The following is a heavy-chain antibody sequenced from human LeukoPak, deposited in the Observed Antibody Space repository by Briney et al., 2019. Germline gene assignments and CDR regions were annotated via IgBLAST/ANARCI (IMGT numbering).Heavy chain of an antibody. CDR1: GFTFSSYA. CDR2: IKPGGNEK. CDR3: ATFRFLGT. J-gene: IGHJ3*01. Sequence: GRSLRLSCAASGFTFSSYAMHWVRQGPGKGLEWVANIKPGGNEKYYVDSVKGRFTISRDNVKNSLYLQMNSLRAEDTAIYYCATFRFLGTWGQGTMVTVSP. D-gene: IGHD3-3*01. V-gene: IGHV3-7*03.